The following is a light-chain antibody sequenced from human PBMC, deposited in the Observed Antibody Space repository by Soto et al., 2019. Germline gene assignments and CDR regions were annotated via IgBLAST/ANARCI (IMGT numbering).Light chain of an antibody. Sequence: QSALTQPASVSGSPGQSITISCTGTSSDIGGSNYISWYQQHSGKVPKLIISEVNKRPSGASNRFSGSKSGNTASLTISGLQAEDEADYYCSSYTTTFSVVFGEGTKVTVL. CDR1: SSDIGGSNY. CDR2: EVN. V-gene: IGLV2-14*01. J-gene: IGLJ2*01. CDR3: SSYTTTFSVV.